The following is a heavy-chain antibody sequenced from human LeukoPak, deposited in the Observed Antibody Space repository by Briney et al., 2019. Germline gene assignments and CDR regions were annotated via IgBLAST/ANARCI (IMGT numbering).Heavy chain of an antibody. CDR1: GFSVSSNY. CDR2: LYNGGST. CDR3: AKDHTPGEYDYVWGSYRSVRGYFDY. D-gene: IGHD3-16*02. Sequence: GSLRLSCAASGFSVSSNYMSWVRQAPGKGLEWVSVLYNGGSTYCADSVKGRFTVSRDNSKNTLYLQMNSLRAEDTAVYYCAKDHTPGEYDYVWGSYRSVRGYFDYWGQGTLVTVSS. J-gene: IGHJ4*02. V-gene: IGHV3-53*01.